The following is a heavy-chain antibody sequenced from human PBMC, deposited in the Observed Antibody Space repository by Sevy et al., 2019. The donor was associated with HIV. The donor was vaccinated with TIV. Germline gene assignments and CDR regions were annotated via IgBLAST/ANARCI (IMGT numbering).Heavy chain of an antibody. CDR1: GFTFSSYA. D-gene: IGHD1-26*01. V-gene: IGHV3-23*01. CDR3: ATDFHRTGEWELSDAFDI. CDR2: ISGSGGST. J-gene: IGHJ3*02. Sequence: GGSLRLSCAASGFTFSSYAMSWVRQAPGKGLEWVSAISGSGGSTYYADSVKGRFTISRDNSKNTLYLQMNSLRAEDTAVYYCATDFHRTGEWELSDAFDIWGQGTMVPVS.